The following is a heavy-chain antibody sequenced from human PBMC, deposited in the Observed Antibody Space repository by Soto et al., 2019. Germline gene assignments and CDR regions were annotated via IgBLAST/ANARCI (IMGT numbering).Heavy chain of an antibody. CDR3: ARDLARGGGSAGFDY. D-gene: IGHD1-26*01. Sequence: SVKVSCKASGFTFTSSAVQWVRQARGQRLEWIGWIVVGSGNTNYAQKFQERVTITRDMSTSTAYMELSSLRSEDTAVYYCARDLARGGGSAGFDYWGQGTLVTVSS. V-gene: IGHV1-58*01. J-gene: IGHJ4*02. CDR1: GFTFTSSA. CDR2: IVVGSGNT.